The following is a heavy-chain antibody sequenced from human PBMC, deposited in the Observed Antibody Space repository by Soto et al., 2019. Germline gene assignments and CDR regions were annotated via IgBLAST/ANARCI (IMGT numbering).Heavy chain of an antibody. J-gene: IGHJ6*02. Sequence: SETLSLTCTVSGGSISSSSYYWGWIRQPPGKGLEWIGSIYYSGSTYYNPSLKSRVTISVDTSKNQFSLKLSSVTAADTAVYYCARDIFPSTVPSFYYYYYGMDVWGQGTTVTVSS. D-gene: IGHD4-17*01. V-gene: IGHV4-39*02. CDR1: GGSISSSSYY. CDR3: ARDIFPSTVPSFYYYYYGMDV. CDR2: IYYSGST.